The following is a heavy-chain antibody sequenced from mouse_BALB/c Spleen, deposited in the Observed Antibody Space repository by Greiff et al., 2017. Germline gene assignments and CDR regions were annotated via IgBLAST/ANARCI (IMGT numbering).Heavy chain of an antibody. CDR2: ISSGGSYT. CDR1: GFTFSSYA. J-gene: IGHJ2*01. CDR3: ARDRGYDGFDY. Sequence: EVKLVESGGGLVKPGGSLKLSCAASGFTFSSYAMSLVRQSPEKRLEWVAEISSGGSYTYYPDTVTGRFTISRDNAKNTLYLEMSSLRSEDTAMYYCARDRGYDGFDYWGQGTTLTVSS. V-gene: IGHV5-9-4*01. D-gene: IGHD2-14*01.